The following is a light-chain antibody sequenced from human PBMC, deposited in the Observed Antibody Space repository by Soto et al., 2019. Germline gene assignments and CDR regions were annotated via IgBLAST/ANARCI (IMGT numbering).Light chain of an antibody. CDR1: QSVSSSF. Sequence: EIVLTQSPGTLSLSPGERATLSCRASQSVSSSFLAWYQQTPGQAPSLIIYGASSRATGIPDRFSGSGSGTDFTLTISRLEPEDFAVYYCQQYDSSPRTFGQGTKVEIK. CDR3: QQYDSSPRT. V-gene: IGKV3-20*01. CDR2: GAS. J-gene: IGKJ1*01.